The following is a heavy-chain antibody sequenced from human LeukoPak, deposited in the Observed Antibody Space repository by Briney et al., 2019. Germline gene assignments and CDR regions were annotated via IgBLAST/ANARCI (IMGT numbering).Heavy chain of an antibody. CDR2: IYYSGTT. Sequence: SETLSLTCSVSGRSISPYYWSWIRQPPGKGLEWIGYIYYSGTTNYNPSLQSRVTISVATSKNQFSLKLSSVTAADTALYYCARDRASAGGFDYWGQGTLVTVSS. CDR3: ARDRASAGGFDY. D-gene: IGHD2-15*01. V-gene: IGHV4-59*01. CDR1: GRSISPYY. J-gene: IGHJ4*02.